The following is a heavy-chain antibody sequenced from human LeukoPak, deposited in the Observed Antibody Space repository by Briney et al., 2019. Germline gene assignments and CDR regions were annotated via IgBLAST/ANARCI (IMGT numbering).Heavy chain of an antibody. CDR1: GFTFNTFW. V-gene: IGHV3-30*02. Sequence: PGGSLRLSCAASGFTFNTFWMTWLRQAPGKGLEWVAFIRYDGSNKYYADSVKGRFTISRDNSKNTLYLQMNSLRAEDTAVYYCAKGGGRLGEFGDYWGQGTLVTVSS. D-gene: IGHD3-16*01. J-gene: IGHJ4*02. CDR3: AKGGGRLGEFGDY. CDR2: IRYDGSNK.